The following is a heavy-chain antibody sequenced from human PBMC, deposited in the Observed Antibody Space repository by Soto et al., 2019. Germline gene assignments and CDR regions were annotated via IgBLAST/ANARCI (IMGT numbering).Heavy chain of an antibody. CDR2: IYYSGST. Sequence: SETLSLTCTVSGGSISSGGYYWSWIRQHPGKGLEWIGYIYYSGSTYYNPSLKSRVTISVDTSKNQFSLKLSSVTAADTAVYYCARATTVTNYYYGMDVWGQGTTVTVS. J-gene: IGHJ6*02. D-gene: IGHD4-17*01. CDR3: ARATTVTNYYYGMDV. CDR1: GGSISSGGYY. V-gene: IGHV4-31*03.